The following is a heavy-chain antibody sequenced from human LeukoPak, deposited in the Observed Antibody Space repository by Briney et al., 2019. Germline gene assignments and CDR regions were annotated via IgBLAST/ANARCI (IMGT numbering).Heavy chain of an antibody. CDR2: IYYSGST. CDR1: GGSISSGDYY. CDR3: ARDVHDYMDV. J-gene: IGHJ6*03. Sequence: SETLSLTCTVSGGSISSGDYYWSWIRQPPGKGLEWIGYIYYSGSTYYNPSLKSRGTISVDTSKNQFSLKLSSVTAADTAVYYCARDVHDYMDVWGKGTTVTVSS. V-gene: IGHV4-30-4*08.